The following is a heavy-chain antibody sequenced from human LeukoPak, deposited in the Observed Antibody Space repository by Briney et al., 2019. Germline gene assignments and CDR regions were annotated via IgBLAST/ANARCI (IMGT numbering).Heavy chain of an antibody. CDR1: GGSFSGYY. CDR3: ARVPYSMIVVVIDRCFDL. D-gene: IGHD3-22*01. V-gene: IGHV4-34*01. CDR2: INHSGST. J-gene: IGHJ2*01. Sequence: PSETLSLTCAVYGGSFSGYYWSWIRQPPGKGLEWIGEINHSGSTNYNPSLKSRVTISVDTSKNQFSLKLSSVTAADTAVYYCARVPYSMIVVVIDRCFDLWGRGTLVTVSS.